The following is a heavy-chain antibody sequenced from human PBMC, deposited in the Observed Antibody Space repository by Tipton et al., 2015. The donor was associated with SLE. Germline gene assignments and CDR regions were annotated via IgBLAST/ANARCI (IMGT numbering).Heavy chain of an antibody. J-gene: IGHJ4*02. V-gene: IGHV4-39*01. D-gene: IGHD6-13*01. Sequence: GLVKPSETLSLTCTVSGGSISSSSYYWGWIRQPPGKGLQWIGSIYYSGSAYYNPSLKSRVTISVDTSKNQFSLKLSSVTAADTAVYYCARSGTFRNDHWGQGTLVTVSS. CDR3: ARSGTFRNDH. CDR2: IYYSGSA. CDR1: GGSISSSSYY.